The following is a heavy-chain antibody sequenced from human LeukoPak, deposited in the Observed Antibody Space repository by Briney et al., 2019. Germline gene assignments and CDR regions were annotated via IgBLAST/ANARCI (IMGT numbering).Heavy chain of an antibody. J-gene: IGHJ3*02. D-gene: IGHD5-18*01. V-gene: IGHV4-31*03. CDR1: GGSISRGGYY. CDR3: ARDRGYGYGCDAFDI. CDR2: IYYSGSI. Sequence: PSETLSLTCTVSGGSISRGGYYWSWIRQHPGKGLEYIGYIYYSGSIYYNPSLKSRVTISLDPSKNQFSLKLSSVTAADTAVYYCARDRGYGYGCDAFDIWGQGTTVTVSS.